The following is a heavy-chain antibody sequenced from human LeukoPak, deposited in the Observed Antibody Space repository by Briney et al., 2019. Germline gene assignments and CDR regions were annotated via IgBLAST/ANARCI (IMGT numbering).Heavy chain of an antibody. CDR2: IYTSGST. D-gene: IGHD1-26*01. Sequence: KTSETLSLTCTVSGGSISSGSYYWSWIRQPAGKGLEWIGRIYTSGSTNYNPSLKSRVTISVDTSKNQFSLKLSPVTAADTAVYYCARVRRGSYHNFDYWGQGTLVTVSS. CDR3: ARVRRGSYHNFDY. J-gene: IGHJ4*02. V-gene: IGHV4-61*02. CDR1: GGSISSGSYY.